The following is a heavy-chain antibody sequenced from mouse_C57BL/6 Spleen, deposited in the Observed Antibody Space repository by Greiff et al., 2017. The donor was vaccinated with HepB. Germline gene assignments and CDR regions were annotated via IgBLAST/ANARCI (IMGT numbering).Heavy chain of an antibody. CDR3: ARITTVVSSEYYYAMDY. Sequence: QVQLQQSGPELVKPGASVKISCKASGYAFSSSWMNWVKQRPGKGLEWIGRIYPGDGDTNYNGKFKGKATLTADKSSSTAYMQLSSLTSEDSAVYFCARITTVVSSEYYYAMDYWGQGTSVTVSS. V-gene: IGHV1-82*01. CDR2: IYPGDGDT. CDR1: GYAFSSSW. D-gene: IGHD1-1*01. J-gene: IGHJ4*01.